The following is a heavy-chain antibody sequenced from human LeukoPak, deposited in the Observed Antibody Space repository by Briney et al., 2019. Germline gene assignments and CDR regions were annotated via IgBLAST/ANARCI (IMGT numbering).Heavy chain of an antibody. CDR2: IYYSGST. CDR3: ARSTVATAGLGFDY. D-gene: IGHD6-13*01. V-gene: IGHV4-39*01. Sequence: SETLSLTCTVSGGSISSRSYYWGCIRQPPGKGLEWIGSIYYSGSTHYNPSLKSRVTISVDTSKNQFSLNLSSVTAADTAAYYCARSTVATAGLGFDYWGQGTLVTVSS. CDR1: GGSISSRSYY. J-gene: IGHJ4*02.